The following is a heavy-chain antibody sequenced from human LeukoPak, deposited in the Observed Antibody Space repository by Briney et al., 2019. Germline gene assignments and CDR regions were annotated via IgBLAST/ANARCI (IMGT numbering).Heavy chain of an antibody. CDR2: IYYSGST. V-gene: IGHV4-39*01. CDR3: ARHEQWLPFDY. Sequence: PSETLSLTCTVSGYSISSSYYWGWIRQPPGKGLEWIGSIYYSGSTYYNPSLKSRVTISVDTSKNQFSLKLSSVTAADTAVYYCARHEQWLPFDYWGQGTLVTVSS. J-gene: IGHJ4*02. CDR1: GYSISSSYY. D-gene: IGHD6-19*01.